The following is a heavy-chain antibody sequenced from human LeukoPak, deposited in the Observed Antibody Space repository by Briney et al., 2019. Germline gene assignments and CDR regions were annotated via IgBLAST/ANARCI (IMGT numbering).Heavy chain of an antibody. Sequence: GGSLRLSCAASGFTFSRYSMNWVRQAPGKGLEWVSSISISSNYIYYPDSLKGRFTISRDNAKNSLYLQMNSLRAEDTALYHCAREGSGSYAYYYYYMDVWGKGTTVTISS. D-gene: IGHD3-10*01. J-gene: IGHJ6*03. CDR1: GFTFSRYS. V-gene: IGHV3-21*04. CDR2: ISISSNYI. CDR3: AREGSGSYAYYYYYMDV.